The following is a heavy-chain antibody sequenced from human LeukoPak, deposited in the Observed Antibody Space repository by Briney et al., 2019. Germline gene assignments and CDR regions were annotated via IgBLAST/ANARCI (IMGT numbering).Heavy chain of an antibody. V-gene: IGHV3-23*01. D-gene: IGHD1-26*01. CDR2: ISGSGGST. CDR1: GFTFSSYG. J-gene: IGHJ4*02. Sequence: GGTLRLSCAASGFTFSSYGMSWVRQAPGKELEWVSAISGSGGSTYYADSVKGRFTISRDNSKNTLYLQMNSLRAEDTAVYYCAKDSSGSYYYFDYWGQGTLVTVSS. CDR3: AKDSSGSYYYFDY.